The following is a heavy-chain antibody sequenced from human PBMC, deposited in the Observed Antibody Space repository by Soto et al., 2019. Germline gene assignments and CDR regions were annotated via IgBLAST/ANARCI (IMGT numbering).Heavy chain of an antibody. D-gene: IGHD6-19*01. CDR2: VKSRGDGGTT. Sequence: GGSLRLSCAASGFTFSNAWMNWVRHAPGQGREWVARVKSRGDGGTTDYTAPVKGRITNSRDDSDFTLCLQMDRLKINDTAMYFCCSGLPGVKTIYGFDYWGQGILVNVSS. CDR3: CSGLPGVKTIYGFDY. J-gene: IGHJ4*01. CDR1: GFTFSNAW. V-gene: IGHV3-15*07.